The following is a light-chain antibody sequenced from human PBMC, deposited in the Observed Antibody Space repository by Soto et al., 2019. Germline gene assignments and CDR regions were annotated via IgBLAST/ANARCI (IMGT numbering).Light chain of an antibody. V-gene: IGKV3-15*01. CDR1: QSVSSSY. Sequence: IVLTQSPGTLSLSPGERATLSCRASQSVSSSYLAWYQQKPGQAPRLLIYGASTRATGIPARFSGSGSGTEFTLTISSLQSEDFAVYFCQQYNIWPQTFGQGTKVDIK. J-gene: IGKJ1*01. CDR3: QQYNIWPQT. CDR2: GAS.